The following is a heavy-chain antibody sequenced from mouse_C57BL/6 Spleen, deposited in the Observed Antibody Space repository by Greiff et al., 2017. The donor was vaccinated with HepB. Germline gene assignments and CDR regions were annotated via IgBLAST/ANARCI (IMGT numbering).Heavy chain of an antibody. CDR1: GYAFSSSW. CDR2: IYPGDGDT. V-gene: IGHV1-82*01. Sequence: QVQLQQSGPELVKPGASVKISCKASGYAFSSSWMNWVKQRPGKGLEWIGRIYPGDGDTNYNGKFKGKATLTADKSSSTAYMQLSSLTSEDSAVYFCARELGLGNYFDYWSQGTTLTVSS. J-gene: IGHJ2*01. CDR3: ARELGLGNYFDY. D-gene: IGHD4-1*01.